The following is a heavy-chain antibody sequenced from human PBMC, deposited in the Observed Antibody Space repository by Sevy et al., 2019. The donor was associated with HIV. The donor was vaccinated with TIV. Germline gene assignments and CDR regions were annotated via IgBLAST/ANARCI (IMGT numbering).Heavy chain of an antibody. Sequence: ASVKVSCKASGYTSTGYYMHWVRQAPGQGLEWMGWINPNSGGTNYAQKFQGRVTMTRDTSISTAYMELSRLRSDDTAVYYWARDGGKLLWFGELLGGIDPWGQGTLVTVSS. CDR1: GYTSTGYY. CDR2: INPNSGGT. D-gene: IGHD3-10*01. V-gene: IGHV1-2*02. CDR3: ARDGGKLLWFGELLGGIDP. J-gene: IGHJ5*02.